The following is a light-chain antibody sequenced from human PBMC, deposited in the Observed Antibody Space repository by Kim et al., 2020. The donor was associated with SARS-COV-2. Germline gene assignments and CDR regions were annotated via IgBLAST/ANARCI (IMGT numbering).Light chain of an antibody. CDR2: SND. J-gene: IGLJ3*02. CDR3: EAWDDSLSGV. V-gene: IGLV1-44*01. CDR1: SSNNGRNP. Sequence: PGQGTTSSGSGSSSNNGRNPVNWYQQLPGTAPKLLIYSNDQRPSGVPARFSASKSGTSASLAISGLQSEDEADYYCEAWDDSLSGVFGGGTKLTVL.